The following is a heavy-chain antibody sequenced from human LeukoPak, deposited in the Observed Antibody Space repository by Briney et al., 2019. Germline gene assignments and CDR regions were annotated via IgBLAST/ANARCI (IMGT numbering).Heavy chain of an antibody. D-gene: IGHD6-19*01. CDR3: ARDRPGYSSYFEP. CDR2: INTKTGGT. CDR1: GYSFTDYH. V-gene: IGHV1-2*02. Sequence: ASVKVSCKASGYSFTDYHMHWVRQAPGQGLEWMGWINTKTGGTNYAQTFQGRVTLTRDTSISKVYMEMSSLRSDDTAVYYCARDRPGYSSYFEPWGQGTLVTVSS. J-gene: IGHJ5*02.